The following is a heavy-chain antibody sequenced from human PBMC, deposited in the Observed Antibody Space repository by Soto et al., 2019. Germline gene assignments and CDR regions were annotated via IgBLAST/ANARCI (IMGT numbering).Heavy chain of an antibody. V-gene: IGHV4-61*05. CDR2: IYYSGST. D-gene: IGHD4-17*01. Sequence: SETLSLTCTVSNGSISSAIYYWGWIRQPPGKGLEWIGYIYYSGSTNYNPSLKSRVTISVDTSKNQFSLKLSSVTAADTAVYYCARQDKGYGDYGRGAFDIWGQGTMVTVSS. CDR1: NGSISSAIYY. J-gene: IGHJ3*02. CDR3: ARQDKGYGDYGRGAFDI.